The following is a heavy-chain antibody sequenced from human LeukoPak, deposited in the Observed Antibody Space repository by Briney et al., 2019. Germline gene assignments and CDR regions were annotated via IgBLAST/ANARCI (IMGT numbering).Heavy chain of an antibody. CDR2: IYPGDSDT. Sequence: GESLKISCKGSGYSFSSAWIGWVRQMPGKGLEWLGIIYPGDSDTRYSPSFQGQVTISADKSIRTAYLQWSSLKASDTAIYYCARLGYCGGGSCYPSGTFDYWGQGTLVTVPS. CDR3: ARLGYCGGGSCYPSGTFDY. CDR1: GYSFSSAW. V-gene: IGHV5-51*01. J-gene: IGHJ4*02. D-gene: IGHD2-15*01.